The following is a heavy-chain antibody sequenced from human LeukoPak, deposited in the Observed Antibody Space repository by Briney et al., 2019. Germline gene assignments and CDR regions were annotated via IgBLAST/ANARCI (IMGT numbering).Heavy chain of an antibody. CDR3: ARGFKSGYSSGWYGPNGVIDI. V-gene: IGHV4-38-2*02. J-gene: IGHJ3*02. CDR2: IYHSGST. D-gene: IGHD6-19*01. CDR1: GYSISSGYY. Sequence: SETLSLTCTVSGYSISSGYYWGWIRQPPGKGLEWIGSIYHSGSTYYNPSLKSRVTISVDTSKNQFSLKLSSATAADTAVYYCARGFKSGYSSGWYGPNGVIDIWGQGTMVTVSS.